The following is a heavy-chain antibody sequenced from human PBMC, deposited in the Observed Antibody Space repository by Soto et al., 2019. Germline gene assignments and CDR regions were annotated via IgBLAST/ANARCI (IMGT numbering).Heavy chain of an antibody. CDR2: ISWNSGSI. J-gene: IGHJ4*02. CDR1: GFTFDDYA. CDR3: AKDNREILTPAFDY. V-gene: IGHV3-9*01. Sequence: PGGSLRLSCAASGFTFDDYAMHWVRQAPGKGLEWVSGISWNSGSIGYADSVKGRFTISRDNAKNSLSLHMNSLRAEDTAFYYCAKDNREILTPAFDYWGQGTLVTVSS. D-gene: IGHD3-9*01.